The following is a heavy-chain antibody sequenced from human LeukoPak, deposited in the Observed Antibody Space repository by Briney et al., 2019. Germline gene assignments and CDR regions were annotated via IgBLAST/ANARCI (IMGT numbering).Heavy chain of an antibody. CDR1: DGSISSSSYY. V-gene: IGHV4-39*07. J-gene: IGHJ4*02. D-gene: IGHD6-19*01. CDR3: ARDQGRWLVRTFDY. CDR2: IYYSGRT. Sequence: SETLSLTCTVSDGSISSSSYYWGWIRQPPGKGLEWIGNIYYSGRTYYNPSLKSRVTISVDTSKNQLSLKLSSVTAADTAVYYCARDQGRWLVRTFDYWGQGTLVTVSS.